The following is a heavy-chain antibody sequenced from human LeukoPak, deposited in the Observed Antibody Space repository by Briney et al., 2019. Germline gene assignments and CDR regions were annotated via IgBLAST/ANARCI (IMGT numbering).Heavy chain of an antibody. CDR2: ISSDGNDK. V-gene: IGHV3-30*03. CDR1: GVTFRSYG. J-gene: IGHJ4*02. CDR3: TTKVTRGNSGDDYDD. D-gene: IGHD5-12*01. Sequence: GGALRLSGAVSGVTFRSYGMHWVRQAPGKGLEWVALISSDGNDKLYGDSVRGRFTISRDDSKSTLYLQMNSLRAEDTAVYYCTTKVTRGNSGDDYDDWGQGTLVTVSS.